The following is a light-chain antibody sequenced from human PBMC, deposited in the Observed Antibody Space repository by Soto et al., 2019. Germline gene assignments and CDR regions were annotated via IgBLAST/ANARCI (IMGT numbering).Light chain of an antibody. J-gene: IGKJ2*01. CDR3: QQSSNSPMYT. Sequence: DIQMTQSPSSLSASVGDRVTITCRASQSIAYYVNWFQPKPGKAPKLLIYAASTLQSGVSSRFSGSGSGTDFTLTISSLQPEDFATYFCQQSSNSPMYTFGQGTKLYI. CDR1: QSIAYY. CDR2: AAS. V-gene: IGKV1-39*01.